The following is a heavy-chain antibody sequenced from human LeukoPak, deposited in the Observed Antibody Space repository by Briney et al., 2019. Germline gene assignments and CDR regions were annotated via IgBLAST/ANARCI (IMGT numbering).Heavy chain of an antibody. V-gene: IGHV2-5*02. J-gene: IGHJ1*01. D-gene: IGHD3-22*01. CDR3: AHSPYYCDGSGYFYGWYFQH. CDR2: IYWDDDK. CDR1: GFSLSTSGVG. Sequence: SGPTLVKPTQTLTLTCTFSGFSLSTSGVGVGWIRQPPGKALEWLALIYWDDDKRYSPSLKSRLTITKDTSKNQVDLTMTNMDPVDTATYYCAHSPYYCDGSGYFYGWYFQHWVQGRMVTVSS.